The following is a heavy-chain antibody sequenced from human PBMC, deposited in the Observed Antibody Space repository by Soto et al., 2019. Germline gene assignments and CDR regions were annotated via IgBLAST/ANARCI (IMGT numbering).Heavy chain of an antibody. V-gene: IGHV1-69*06. CDR3: ARGSSPGTTYYYDSSGYYGHY. CDR1: GGTFSSYA. CDR2: IIPIFGTA. J-gene: IGHJ4*02. D-gene: IGHD3-22*01. Sequence: QVQLVQSGAEVKKPGSSVKVSCKASGGTFSSYAISWVRQAPGQGLEWMGGIIPIFGTANYAQKFQGRVTITADKSTSTAYMELSSLRSEDTAVYYCARGSSPGTTYYYDSSGYYGHYWGQGILVTVSS.